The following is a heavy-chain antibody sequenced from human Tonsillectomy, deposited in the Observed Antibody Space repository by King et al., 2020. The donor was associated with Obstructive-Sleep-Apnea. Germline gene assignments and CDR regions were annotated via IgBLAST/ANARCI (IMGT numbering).Heavy chain of an antibody. CDR3: ARAKSLGPMELGTTGWWFDP. V-gene: IGHV1-8*01. CDR1: GYIFSSYD. D-gene: IGHD1-7*01. J-gene: IGHJ5*02. CDR2: MNPNSGNT. Sequence: VQLVESGAEVKKPGASVKVSCKASGYIFSSYDINWVRQATGQGLEWMGWMNPNSGNTGYAQSFQGRVTMTRDTSISTAYMELSSLTSEDTAVYFCARAKSLGPMELGTTGWWFDPWGQGTLVTVSS.